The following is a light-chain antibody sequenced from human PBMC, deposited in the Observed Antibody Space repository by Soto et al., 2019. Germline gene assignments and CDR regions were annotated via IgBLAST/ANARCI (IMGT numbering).Light chain of an antibody. CDR2: GAS. V-gene: IGKV3-20*01. J-gene: IGKJ2*01. Sequence: EIVLTQSPGTLSLSPGERATLSCRASQSVSSSYLAWYQQKPGQAPRLLIYGASSRATGIPDRFSGSGSGTPFTLTISRLAPEDFAVYYCQPYGRSGTFGQGTKLEIK. CDR1: QSVSSSY. CDR3: QPYGRSGT.